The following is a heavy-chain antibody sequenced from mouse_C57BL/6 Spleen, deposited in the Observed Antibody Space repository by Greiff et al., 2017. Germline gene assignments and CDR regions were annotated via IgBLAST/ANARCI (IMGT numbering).Heavy chain of an antibody. J-gene: IGHJ4*01. D-gene: IGHD2-5*01. CDR2: INPSNGGT. CDR3: AREEDSKRWNYYAMDY. V-gene: IGHV1-53*01. Sequence: VQLQQPGTELVKPGASVKLSCKASGYTFTSYWMHWVKQRPGQGLEWIGNINPSNGGTNYNEKFKSKATLTVDKSSSTAYMQLSSLTSEDSAVYYCAREEDSKRWNYYAMDYWGQGTSVTVSS. CDR1: GYTFTSYW.